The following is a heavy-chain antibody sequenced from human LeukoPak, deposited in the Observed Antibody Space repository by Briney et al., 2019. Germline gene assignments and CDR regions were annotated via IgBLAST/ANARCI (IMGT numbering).Heavy chain of an antibody. CDR2: THFSGSS. V-gene: IGHV4-59*11. Sequence: SETPSLTCSVSGGSISRHYWTWIRQPPGKGLEWIGYTHFSGSSNYNPSLKSRATASLDRAKNQISLTLTSVTAADTAVYFCARAKAAGSYDYWGQGTLVTVPS. CDR3: ARAKAAGSYDY. D-gene: IGHD6-13*01. J-gene: IGHJ4*02. CDR1: GGSISRHY.